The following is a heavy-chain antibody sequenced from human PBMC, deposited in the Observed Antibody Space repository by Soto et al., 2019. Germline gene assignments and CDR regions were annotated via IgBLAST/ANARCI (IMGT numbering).Heavy chain of an antibody. V-gene: IGHV4-59*01. CDR3: ARYVAARKYYFDF. Sequence: KTSETLSLTCTVSGSSINSYYWNWIRQSPGRGLEWIGYIYDSGYSNYNPSLTGRVTISLDRSKNQFSLKLSSVTAADTALYYCARYVAARKYYFDFWGPGTLVTVSS. D-gene: IGHD6-13*01. CDR1: GSSINSYY. CDR2: IYDSGYS. J-gene: IGHJ4*02.